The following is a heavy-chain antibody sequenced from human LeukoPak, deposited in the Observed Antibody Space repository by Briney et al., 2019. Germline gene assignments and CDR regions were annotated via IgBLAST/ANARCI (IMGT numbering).Heavy chain of an antibody. Sequence: GGSLRLSCAASGFTFSSYEMNWVRQAPGKGLEWVSYISSSGSTIYYADSVKGRFTISRDNAKNSLYLQMNSLRAEDTAVYYCARVFHGSVGGYVELYYYYYYMDVWGKGTTVTVSS. V-gene: IGHV3-48*03. D-gene: IGHD5-12*01. J-gene: IGHJ6*03. CDR1: GFTFSSYE. CDR3: ARVFHGSVGGYVELYYYYYYMDV. CDR2: ISSSGSTI.